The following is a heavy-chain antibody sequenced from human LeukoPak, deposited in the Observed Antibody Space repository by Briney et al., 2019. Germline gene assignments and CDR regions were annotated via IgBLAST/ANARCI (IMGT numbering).Heavy chain of an antibody. CDR1: GYTFTGYY. D-gene: IGHD6-19*01. V-gene: IGHV1-2*02. Sequence: ASVKVSCKASGYTFTGYYMHWARQAPGQGLEWMGWINPNSGGTNYAQKFQGRVTMTRDTSISTAYMELSRLRSDDTAVYYCARVKSSGWYLYYYYGMDVWGQGTTVTVSS. J-gene: IGHJ6*02. CDR2: INPNSGGT. CDR3: ARVKSSGWYLYYYYGMDV.